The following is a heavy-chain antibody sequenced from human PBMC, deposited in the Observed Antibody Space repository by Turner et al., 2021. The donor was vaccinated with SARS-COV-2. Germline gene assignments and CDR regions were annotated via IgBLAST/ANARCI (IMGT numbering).Heavy chain of an antibody. V-gene: IGHV3-30-3*01. CDR2: ISFDGSNE. J-gene: IGHJ3*02. Sequence: QVQLVESGGGVVQPGRSLRLSCAASGFTFSVYAMHCVRQAPGKGLEWVALISFDGSNEYYADSVKGRFTISRDNSKNTLYLQMNSLRAEDTSVYYCARAYSGSYFGAFDIWGQGTMVTISS. D-gene: IGHD1-26*01. CDR3: ARAYSGSYFGAFDI. CDR1: GFTFSVYA.